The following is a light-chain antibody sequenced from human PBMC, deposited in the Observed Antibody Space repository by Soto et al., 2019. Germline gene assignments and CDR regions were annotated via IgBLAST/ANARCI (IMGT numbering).Light chain of an antibody. J-gene: IGLJ1*01. Sequence: QSALTQPASVSGSPGQSITISCTGTSSDVGGYNYVSWYQQQSGKAPKLMIHEVSNRPSGVSNRFFGSKSGNTASLTISGLQAEDEADYYCSSYTSSRAYVFGIGTKLTVL. CDR3: SSYTSSRAYV. CDR2: EVS. V-gene: IGLV2-14*01. CDR1: SSDVGGYNY.